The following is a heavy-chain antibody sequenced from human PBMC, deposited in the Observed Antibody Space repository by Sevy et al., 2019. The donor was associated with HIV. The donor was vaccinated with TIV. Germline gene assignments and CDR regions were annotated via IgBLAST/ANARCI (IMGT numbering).Heavy chain of an antibody. J-gene: IGHJ5*02. CDR3: GRSGSYYQVSWFDP. CDR1: NGSFSGYY. Sequence: SETLCLTCGVYNGSFSGYYWSWIRQSPEKGLEWIGQINHSGSTNYNPSLKSRITISIDMSKSQFSLNLSSVTAADTAIYYCGRSGSYYQVSWFDPWGQGTLVTVSS. CDR2: INHSGST. V-gene: IGHV4-34*01. D-gene: IGHD3-10*01.